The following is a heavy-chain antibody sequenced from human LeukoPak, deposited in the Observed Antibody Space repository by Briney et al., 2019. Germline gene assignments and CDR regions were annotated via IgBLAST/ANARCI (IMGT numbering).Heavy chain of an antibody. V-gene: IGHV4-34*01. J-gene: IGHJ4*02. Sequence: SETLSLTCAVYGGSFSGYYWSWIRQPPGKGLEWIGEINHSGSTNYNPSLKSRVTISVDTSKNQFSLKLSSVTAADTAVYYCARDGGGYSSSIYFDYWGQGTLVTVSS. CDR2: INHSGST. CDR3: ARDGGGYSSSIYFDY. D-gene: IGHD6-6*01. CDR1: GGSFSGYY.